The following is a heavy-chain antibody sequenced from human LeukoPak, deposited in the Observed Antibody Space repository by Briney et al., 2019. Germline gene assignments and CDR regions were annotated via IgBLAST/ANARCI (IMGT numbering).Heavy chain of an antibody. CDR3: TAEDSSGYRNYFDY. CDR1: GFTFSNAW. V-gene: IGHV3-15*01. CDR2: IKSKTDGGTT. D-gene: IGHD3-22*01. Sequence: GGSLRLSCAASGFTFSNAWMSWVRQAPGKGLEWVGRIKSKTDGGTTDYAAPVKGRFTISRDDSKNTLYLQMTSLKTEDTAVYYCTAEDSSGYRNYFDYWGQGTLVTVSS. J-gene: IGHJ4*02.